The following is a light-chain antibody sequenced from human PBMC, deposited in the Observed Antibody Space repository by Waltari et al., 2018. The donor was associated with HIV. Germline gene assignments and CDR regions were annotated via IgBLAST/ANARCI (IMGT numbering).Light chain of an antibody. J-gene: IGLJ3*02. CDR3: QTWATGIRV. CDR2: LKSDGSH. V-gene: IGLV4-69*01. CDR1: SGHNSYA. Sequence: QLVLTQSPSASASLGASVKLTCTLSSGHNSYAIEWHQQQPEKGPRYLMKLKSDGSHKKGDGIPDRFSGSSSGAERYLTISSLQSEDEADYYCQTWATGIRVFGGGTKLTVL.